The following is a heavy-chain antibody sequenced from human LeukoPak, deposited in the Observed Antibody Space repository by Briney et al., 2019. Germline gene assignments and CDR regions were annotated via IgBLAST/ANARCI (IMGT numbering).Heavy chain of an antibody. Sequence: GGSLRLSCAASGFTFSSYWMSWVRQAPGKGLEWVANIKQDGSEKYYVDSVEGRFTISRDNAKNSLYLQMNSLRAEDTAVYYCARDHEVATQGILWDWGQGTLVTVSS. CDR1: GFTFSSYW. V-gene: IGHV3-7*01. J-gene: IGHJ4*02. CDR3: ARDHEVATQGILWD. CDR2: IKQDGSEK. D-gene: IGHD5-24*01.